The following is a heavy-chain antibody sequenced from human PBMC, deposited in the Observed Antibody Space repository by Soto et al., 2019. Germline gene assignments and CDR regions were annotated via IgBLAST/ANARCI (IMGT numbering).Heavy chain of an antibody. CDR3: AKDEGSPRPFDS. V-gene: IGHV3-30*18. J-gene: IGHJ4*02. D-gene: IGHD6-13*01. CDR1: GFTFSTYG. Sequence: QVQLVESGGGVVQPGRSLRLSCAASGFTFSTYGMHWVRQAPGKGLEWVAVISYDGSNKFYADSVKGRFSISRDNSKSTLYLQMNSLRAEDTAVYYCAKDEGSPRPFDSWGQGILVTVSS. CDR2: ISYDGSNK.